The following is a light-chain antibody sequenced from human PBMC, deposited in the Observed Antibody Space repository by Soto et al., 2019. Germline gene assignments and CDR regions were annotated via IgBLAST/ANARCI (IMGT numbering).Light chain of an antibody. CDR2: EVS. J-gene: IGLJ3*02. CDR1: SNDVGGFSF. V-gene: IGLV2-14*01. CDR3: NSYTSTSARV. Sequence: QSALTQPASVSGSPGQSITISCTGTSNDVGGFSFVSWYQQHPGKAPKLIIYEVSNRPSGVSNRFSGSKSGNTASLTISGLQAEDEADYYCNSYTSTSARVFGGGTKRTVL.